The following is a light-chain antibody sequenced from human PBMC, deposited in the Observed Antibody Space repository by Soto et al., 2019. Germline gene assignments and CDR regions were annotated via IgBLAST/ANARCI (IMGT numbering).Light chain of an antibody. J-gene: IGKJ4*01. CDR3: QQYGSSPLT. Sequence: EIVLTQSPGSLSLPPGERATLSCRASQSGSSSDSALYQQNPGQAPSLRIYAASRRATGVPDRFSGSGSGTDFTLTISRLEPEDFAVYYCQQYGSSPLTVGGGTKVEIK. CDR2: AAS. V-gene: IGKV3-20*01. CDR1: QSGSSSD.